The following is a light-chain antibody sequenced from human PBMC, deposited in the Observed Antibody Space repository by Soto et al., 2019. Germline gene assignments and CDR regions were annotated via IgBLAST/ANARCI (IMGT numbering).Light chain of an antibody. CDR2: AAS. CDR3: QQNYCHPRT. V-gene: IGKV1-8*01. J-gene: IGKJ1*01. Sequence: AIRITLAPSPLSATTGERVTLTCRASQDITSYLDWYQQKPGKAPKLLIYAASSLQSGVPSRFSGSGSGTDFTLTITCLQPEDFATYYCQQNYCHPRTFGQGTKVDIK. CDR1: QDITSY.